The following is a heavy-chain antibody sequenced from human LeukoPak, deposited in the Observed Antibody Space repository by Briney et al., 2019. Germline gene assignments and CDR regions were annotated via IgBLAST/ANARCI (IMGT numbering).Heavy chain of an antibody. D-gene: IGHD3-9*01. V-gene: IGHV3-9*03. CDR1: GFIFDDYA. Sequence: QPGGSLRLSCAASGFIFDDYAMHWVRQAPGKGLEWVSGISWNSGSIGYADSVKGRFTISRDNAKNSLYLQMNSLRAEDMALYYCAKDNTYDILTGNSAFDIWGQGTMVTVSS. CDR2: ISWNSGSI. J-gene: IGHJ3*02. CDR3: AKDNTYDILTGNSAFDI.